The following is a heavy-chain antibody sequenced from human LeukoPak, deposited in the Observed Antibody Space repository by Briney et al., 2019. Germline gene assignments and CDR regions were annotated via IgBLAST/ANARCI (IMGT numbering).Heavy chain of an antibody. D-gene: IGHD2-15*01. CDR3: AREGCSGGSCYFDY. CDR2: IKQDGSEK. Sequence: GGSLRLSCAASGFTFNSYCMSWVRQAPGKGLEWVANIKQDGSEKYYVDSVKGRFTISRDNAKNSLYLQMNSLRAEDTAVYYCAREGCSGGSCYFDYWGQGTLVTVSS. J-gene: IGHJ4*02. CDR1: GFTFNSYC. V-gene: IGHV3-7*05.